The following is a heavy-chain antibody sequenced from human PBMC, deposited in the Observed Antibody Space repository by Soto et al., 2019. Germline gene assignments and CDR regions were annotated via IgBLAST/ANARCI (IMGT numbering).Heavy chain of an antibody. Sequence: ITLKESGPTLVKPTQTLTLTCTFSGFSLSTIGVGVGWIRQPPGKALEWLALIYWDDAKRYSPSLKNRLTITKDTSKNQVVLTMTNMDPVDSATYYCAHRRGYNYGTLFDDWGQGTLVTVSS. CDR2: IYWDDAK. CDR3: AHRRGYNYGTLFDD. V-gene: IGHV2-5*02. D-gene: IGHD5-18*01. J-gene: IGHJ4*02. CDR1: GFSLSTIGVG.